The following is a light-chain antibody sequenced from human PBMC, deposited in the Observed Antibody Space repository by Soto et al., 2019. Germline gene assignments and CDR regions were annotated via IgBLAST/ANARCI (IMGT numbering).Light chain of an antibody. Sequence: DIQMTQSPSSLSASVGDRVTITCRASQTISNYVNWYQQELGEAPKLLIYAASSLQGGVPSRFSGSGSGTDFTLTISSLQPEDFATYYCQQTYKIPLTFGGGTKVEI. J-gene: IGKJ4*01. V-gene: IGKV1-39*01. CDR3: QQTYKIPLT. CDR2: AAS. CDR1: QTISNY.